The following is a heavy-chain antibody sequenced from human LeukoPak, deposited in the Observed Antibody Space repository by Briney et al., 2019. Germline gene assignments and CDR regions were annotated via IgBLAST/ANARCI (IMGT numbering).Heavy chain of an antibody. Sequence: GGSLRLSCAASGFTFSSYGMHWVRQAPGKGLEWVAVISYDGSNKYYADSVKGRFTISRDNSKNTLYLQMNSLRAEDTTVYYCASASYDSSGYPWGQGTMVTVSS. CDR3: ASASYDSSGYP. D-gene: IGHD3-22*01. CDR2: ISYDGSNK. J-gene: IGHJ3*01. CDR1: GFTFSSYG. V-gene: IGHV3-30*03.